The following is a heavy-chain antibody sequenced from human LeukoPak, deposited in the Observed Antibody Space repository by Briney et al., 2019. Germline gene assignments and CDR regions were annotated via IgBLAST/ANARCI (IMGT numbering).Heavy chain of an antibody. Sequence: PGGSLRLSCAASEFSVGSNYMTWVRQAPGKGLEWVSLIYSGGSTYYADSVKGRFTISRDNSKNTLYLQMNSLRAEDTAVYYCARGRGIVVVPATDAFDIWGQGSMVTVSS. J-gene: IGHJ3*02. CDR1: EFSVGSNY. V-gene: IGHV3-66*01. D-gene: IGHD2-2*01. CDR3: ARGRGIVVVPATDAFDI. CDR2: IYSGGST.